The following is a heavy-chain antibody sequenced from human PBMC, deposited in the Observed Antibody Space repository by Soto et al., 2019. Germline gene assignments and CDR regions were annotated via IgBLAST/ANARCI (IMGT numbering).Heavy chain of an antibody. CDR2: IDYSGST. V-gene: IGHV4-39*02. CDR1: GGSLSSSDYS. D-gene: IGHD6-13*01. CDR3: ATDDFYSRNWFDP. Sequence: SETLSLTCTVSGGSLSSSDYSWGWIRQPPRKGPEWIGSIDYSGSTIYNPSLKSRVTISVDTSKNQFSLKLTSVTAAATAVYYCATDDFYSRNWFDPWGQGTLVTVSS. J-gene: IGHJ5*02.